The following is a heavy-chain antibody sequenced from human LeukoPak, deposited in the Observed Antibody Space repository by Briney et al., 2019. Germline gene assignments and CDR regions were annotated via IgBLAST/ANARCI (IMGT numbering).Heavy chain of an antibody. D-gene: IGHD6-19*01. CDR2: ISAYNGNT. V-gene: IGHV1-18*01. CDR1: GYTFSNYG. J-gene: IGHJ4*02. CDR3: AKAGGWYPPDTDD. Sequence: ASVKVSCKASGYTFSNYGVSWVRQAPGQGLEWMGWISAYNGNTKYAQKFQGRVTMTTDTSTSTAYMELRSLRSDDTAVYYCAKAGGWYPPDTDDWGPGTLVTVSS.